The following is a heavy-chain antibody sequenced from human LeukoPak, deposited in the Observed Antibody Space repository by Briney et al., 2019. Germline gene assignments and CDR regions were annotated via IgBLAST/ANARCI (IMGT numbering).Heavy chain of an antibody. J-gene: IGHJ3*02. V-gene: IGHV3-23*01. D-gene: IGHD2-15*01. CDR3: AKDSTYCSGGSCYLPDTFDI. CDR1: GFTFSSYA. CDR2: ISGSGGST. Sequence: GGSLRLSCAASGFTFSSYAMSWVRQAPGKGLEWVSGISGSGGSTYYADSVKGRFTISRDNSKNTLYLQMTSLRAEDTAVYYCAKDSTYCSGGSCYLPDTFDIWGQGTMVTVSS.